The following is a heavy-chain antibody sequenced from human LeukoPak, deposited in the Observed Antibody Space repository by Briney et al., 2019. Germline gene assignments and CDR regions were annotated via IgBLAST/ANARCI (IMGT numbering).Heavy chain of an antibody. CDR3: ANGPYCSGGSCYLFDP. J-gene: IGHJ5*02. CDR1: GGSISSYY. D-gene: IGHD2-15*01. CDR2: IYTSGST. V-gene: IGHV4-4*07. Sequence: SETLSLTCTVSGGSISSYYWSWIRQPAGKGLEWIGRIYTSGSTNYNPSLKSRVTMSVDTSKNQFSLKLSSVTAADTAVYYCANGPYCSGGSCYLFDPWGQGTLVTVSS.